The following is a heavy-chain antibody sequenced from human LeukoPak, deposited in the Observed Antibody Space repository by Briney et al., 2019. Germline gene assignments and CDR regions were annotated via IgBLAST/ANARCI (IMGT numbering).Heavy chain of an antibody. J-gene: IGHJ4*02. Sequence: GGSLRLSCAASGFTFNSYAMSWVRQAPGKGLEWVSAISGSGDYTYYADSVKGRVTISRDNSKNTLYLQMNSLRAEDTAVYYCARGIAAAGRTIDYWGQGTLVTVSS. D-gene: IGHD6-13*01. V-gene: IGHV3-23*01. CDR1: GFTFNSYA. CDR2: ISGSGDYT. CDR3: ARGIAAAGRTIDY.